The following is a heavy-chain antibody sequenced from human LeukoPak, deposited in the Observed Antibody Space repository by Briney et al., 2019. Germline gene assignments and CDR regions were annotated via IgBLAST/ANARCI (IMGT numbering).Heavy chain of an antibody. CDR2: ISSSSSTI. V-gene: IGHV3-48*01. CDR3: ARELQYYAYGMDV. J-gene: IGHJ6*02. CDR1: GFTFSSYS. Sequence: PGGSLRLSCAASGFTFSSYSMNWVRQAPGKGLEWVSYISSSSSTIYYADSVKGRFTTSRDNSKNTLYLQMNSLRAEDTAVYYCARELQYYAYGMDVWGQGTTVTVSS. D-gene: IGHD3-10*01.